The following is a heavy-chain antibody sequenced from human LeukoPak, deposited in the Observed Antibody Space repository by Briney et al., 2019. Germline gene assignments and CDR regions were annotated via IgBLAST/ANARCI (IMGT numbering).Heavy chain of an antibody. Sequence: PGGSLRLSCAASEFTFSTYAMHWVRQAPGKGLVWVSRINSDGSSTSYADSVKGRFTISRDNAKNSLYLQMNSLRAEDTAVYYCVRDQGGAVSYWGQGTLVTVSS. V-gene: IGHV3-74*01. CDR2: INSDGSST. CDR3: VRDQGGAVSY. J-gene: IGHJ4*02. D-gene: IGHD3-16*01. CDR1: EFTFSTYA.